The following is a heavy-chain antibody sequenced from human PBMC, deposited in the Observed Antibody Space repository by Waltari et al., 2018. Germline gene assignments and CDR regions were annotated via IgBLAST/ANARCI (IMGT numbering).Heavy chain of an antibody. CDR3: ATRRSAGTDY. D-gene: IGHD6-13*01. CDR2: IYYSGST. V-gene: IGHV4-39*01. Sequence: QVQLQQWGAGLLKPSETLSLTCTVSGGSISSSSYYWGWIRQPPGKGLEWIGSIYYSGSTYYNPSLKSRVTISVDTSKNQFSLKLSSVTAADTAVYYCATRRSAGTDYWGQGTLVTVSS. J-gene: IGHJ4*02. CDR1: GGSISSSSYY.